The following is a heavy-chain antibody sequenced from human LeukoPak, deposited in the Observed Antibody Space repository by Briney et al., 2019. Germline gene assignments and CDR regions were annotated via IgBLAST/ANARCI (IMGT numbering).Heavy chain of an antibody. D-gene: IGHD6-13*01. CDR3: AKGDSSSWALFDY. CDR1: GFTFSSYG. V-gene: IGHV3-30*02. J-gene: IGHJ4*02. Sequence: GGSLRLSCAASGFTFSSYGMHWVRQAPGKGLEWVAFIRYDGSNKYYADSVKGRFTISRDNSKNTLYLQMNSLRAEDTAVYYCAKGDSSSWALFDYWSQGTLVTVSS. CDR2: IRYDGSNK.